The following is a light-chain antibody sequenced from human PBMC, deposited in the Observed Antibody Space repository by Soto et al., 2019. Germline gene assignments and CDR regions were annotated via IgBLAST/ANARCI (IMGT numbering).Light chain of an antibody. J-gene: IGKJ1*01. V-gene: IGKV1-5*01. CDR3: QQFKSGTWT. CDR2: DVS. Sequence: DIQMTQSPSTLSASVGDRVTITCRASQNIERWLAWYQQKPGKAPKLLLYDVSSLESGVTSRFSGSGSGTEFILTINGLQPDDFATYFCQQFKSGTWTFGQGTKVEVK. CDR1: QNIERW.